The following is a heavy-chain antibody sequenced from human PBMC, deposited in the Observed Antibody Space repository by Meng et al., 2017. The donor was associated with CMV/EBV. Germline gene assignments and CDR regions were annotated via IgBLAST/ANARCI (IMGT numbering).Heavy chain of an antibody. V-gene: IGHV4-61*02. CDR1: GGSISSGSYY. Sequence: QVQLQESGPGLVKPSQTLPLPCTVSGGSISSGSYYWSWIRQPAGKGLEWIGRIYTSGSTNYNPSLKSRVTISVDTSKNQFSLKLSSVTAADTAVYYCAREVVVITPYNWFDPWGQGTLVTVSS. D-gene: IGHD3-22*01. CDR2: IYTSGST. J-gene: IGHJ5*02. CDR3: AREVVVITPYNWFDP.